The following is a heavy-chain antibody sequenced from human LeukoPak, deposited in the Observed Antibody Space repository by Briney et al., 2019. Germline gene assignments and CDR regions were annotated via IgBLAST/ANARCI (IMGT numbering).Heavy chain of an antibody. J-gene: IGHJ4*02. CDR2: ISYDGSNK. V-gene: IGHV3-30*03. Sequence: PGGSLRLSCAASGFTFSSFGMFWVRQALGKGLEWVAVISYDGSNKYYVDSVKGRFTISRDNSKNTLYLQMNSLRAEDTAVYYCAGSTVTGDSGYFDNWGQGTLVTVSS. CDR1: GFTFSSFG. CDR3: AGSTVTGDSGYFDN. D-gene: IGHD4-11*01.